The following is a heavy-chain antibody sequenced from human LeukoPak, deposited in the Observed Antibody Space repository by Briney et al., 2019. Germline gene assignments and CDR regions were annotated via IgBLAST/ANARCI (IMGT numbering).Heavy chain of an antibody. V-gene: IGHV3-23*01. CDR1: GFTFSSYA. CDR3: AKAEGDIVVVVAALFDY. Sequence: GGSLRLSCAASGFTFSSYAMSWVRQAPGEGLEWVSAISGSGGSTYYADSVKGRFTISRDNSKNTLYLQMNSLRAEDTAVYYCAKAEGDIVVVVAALFDYWGQGTLVTVSS. CDR2: ISGSGGST. D-gene: IGHD2-15*01. J-gene: IGHJ4*02.